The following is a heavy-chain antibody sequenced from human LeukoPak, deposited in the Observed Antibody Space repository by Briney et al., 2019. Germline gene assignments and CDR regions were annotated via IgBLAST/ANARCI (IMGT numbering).Heavy chain of an antibody. CDR2: IDPSDSYT. V-gene: IGHV5-10-1*01. CDR1: GYSFTNYW. CDR3: ARRKGPVGWFDP. Sequence: GESLKISCKGSGYSFTNYWISWVRQMPGKGLEWMGRIDPSDSYTNYSPSFQGHVTISADKSISAAYLQWSSVKASDTAMYYCARRKGPVGWFDPWGQGTMVTVSS. J-gene: IGHJ5*02. D-gene: IGHD4-23*01.